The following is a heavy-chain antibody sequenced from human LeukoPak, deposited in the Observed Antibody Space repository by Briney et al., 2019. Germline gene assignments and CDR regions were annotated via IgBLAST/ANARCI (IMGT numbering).Heavy chain of an antibody. CDR3: ARRMVRGVSFSSVRLWFDP. V-gene: IGHV4-38-2*02. CDR2: IYHSGST. Sequence: SETLSLTCSVSGYAISSGYFWGWIRQPPGKGLEWIGTIYHSGSTYYNPSLKSRVTISVDTSKNQFSLKLSSVTAADTAVYYCARRMVRGVSFSSVRLWFDPWGQGTLVTVSS. CDR1: GYAISSGYF. D-gene: IGHD3-10*01. J-gene: IGHJ5*02.